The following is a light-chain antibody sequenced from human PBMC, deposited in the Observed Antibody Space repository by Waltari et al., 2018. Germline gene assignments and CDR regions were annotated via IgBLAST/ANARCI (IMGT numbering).Light chain of an antibody. V-gene: IGKV3-20*01. CDR2: GAF. CDR1: HGVTNNF. Sequence: VFTQSPGTLSLSPGGRATLSCRASHGVTNNFLAWYQQKLGQGPRLLIYGAFLRATGVPDRFSGSGSGTDFTLTISRLEPEDFAVYFCHQYGGAPYTFGQGTKLEIK. J-gene: IGKJ2*01. CDR3: HQYGGAPYT.